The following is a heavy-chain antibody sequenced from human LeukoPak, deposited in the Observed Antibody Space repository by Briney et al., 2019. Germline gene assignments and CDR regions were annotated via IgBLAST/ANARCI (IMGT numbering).Heavy chain of an antibody. CDR3: ARDSWPEIVRFDY. J-gene: IGHJ4*02. CDR1: GYSISSGYY. D-gene: IGHD5-12*01. Sequence: SGTLSLTCTVSGYSISSGYYWGWIRQPPGKGLEWIGSIYHGGSTYYNPSLKSRVTISVDTSKNQFSLKLSSVTAADTAVYFCARDSWPEIVRFDYWGQGTLVTVSS. V-gene: IGHV4-38-2*02. CDR2: IYHGGST.